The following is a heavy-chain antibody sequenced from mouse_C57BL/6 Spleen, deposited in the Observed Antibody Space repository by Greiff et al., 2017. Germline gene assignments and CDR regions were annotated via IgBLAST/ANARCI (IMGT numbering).Heavy chain of an antibody. CDR3: ARVRWLPHYYAMDY. CDR1: GYTFTDYY. Sequence: EVQLQQSGPELVKPGASVKISCKASGYTFTDYYMNWVKQSPGQSLEWIGDINPNNGGTSYNQKFKGKATLTVDKSSSTAYMELRSLTSEDSAVYYCARVRWLPHYYAMDYWGQGTSGTVSS. V-gene: IGHV1-26*01. D-gene: IGHD2-3*01. CDR2: INPNNGGT. J-gene: IGHJ4*01.